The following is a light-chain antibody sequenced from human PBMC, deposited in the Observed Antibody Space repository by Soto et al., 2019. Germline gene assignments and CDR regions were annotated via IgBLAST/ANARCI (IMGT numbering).Light chain of an antibody. CDR1: QSVSNY. J-gene: IGKJ5*01. CDR2: GAS. Sequence: EIVMTQSPATLSVSPGDRVTLSCRAGQSVSNYLAWYQQKPGQAPRLLIYGASTRATGIPARFSGSGSGTEFTLTIGSLQSEDFAVYYCQRYNAWPLSFGQGTRLDIK. CDR3: QRYNAWPLS. V-gene: IGKV3-15*01.